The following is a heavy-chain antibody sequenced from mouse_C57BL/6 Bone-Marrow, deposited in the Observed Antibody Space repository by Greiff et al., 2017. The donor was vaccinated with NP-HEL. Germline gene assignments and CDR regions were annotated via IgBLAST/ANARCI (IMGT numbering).Heavy chain of an antibody. D-gene: IGHD1-1*01. J-gene: IGHJ4*01. V-gene: IGHV2-5*01. CDR2: IWRGGST. CDR1: GFSLTSYG. CDR3: AKNQGYYGSPPYYYAMDY. Sequence: QVQLQQSGPGLVQPSQSLSITCTVSGFSLTSYGVHWVRQSPGKGLEWLGVIWRGGSTDYNVAFMSRLSITKDNSKSQVFFKMNILQADDTAIYYCAKNQGYYGSPPYYYAMDYWGQGTSVTVSS.